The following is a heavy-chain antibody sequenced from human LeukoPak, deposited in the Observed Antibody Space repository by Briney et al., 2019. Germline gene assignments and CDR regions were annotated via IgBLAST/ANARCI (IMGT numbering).Heavy chain of an antibody. Sequence: PGGSLRLSCAASGFTFSSYAMHWVRQAPGKGLEWVAVISYDGSNKYYADSVKGRFTISRDNSKNTLYLQMNSLRAEGTAAYYCARFDYWGQGTLVTVSS. CDR3: ARFDY. CDR2: ISYDGSNK. J-gene: IGHJ4*02. V-gene: IGHV3-30-3*01. CDR1: GFTFSSYA.